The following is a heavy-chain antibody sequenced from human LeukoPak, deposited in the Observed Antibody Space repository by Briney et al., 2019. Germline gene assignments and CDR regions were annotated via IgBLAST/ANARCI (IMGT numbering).Heavy chain of an antibody. CDR2: IKEDGSEE. V-gene: IGHV3-7*01. Sequence: GGSLRLSCAASGFNFNTFWMTWVRQAPGKGLEWVANIKEDGSEEYYVDSVKGRFTISRDNAKNSLYLQMNSLRAEDTAVYYCARDHRMIWFEEKGYFGYWGQGTLVTVSS. CDR3: ARDHRMIWFEEKGYFGY. J-gene: IGHJ4*02. CDR1: GFNFNTFW. D-gene: IGHD3-10*01.